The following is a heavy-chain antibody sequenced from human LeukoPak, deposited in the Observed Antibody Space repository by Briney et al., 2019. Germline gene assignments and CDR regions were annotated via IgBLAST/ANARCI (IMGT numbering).Heavy chain of an antibody. CDR1: GFTFDDYA. V-gene: IGHV3-9*01. CDR3: AALTYYYDSSGYYAPDY. J-gene: IGHJ4*02. CDR2: ISWNSGSI. Sequence: PGGSLRLSCAASGFTFDDYAMHWVRQAPGKGLEWVSGISWNSGSIGYADSVKGRFTISRDNAKNSLYLQMNSLRAEDTAVYYCAALTYYYDSSGYYAPDYWGQGTLVTVSS. D-gene: IGHD3-22*01.